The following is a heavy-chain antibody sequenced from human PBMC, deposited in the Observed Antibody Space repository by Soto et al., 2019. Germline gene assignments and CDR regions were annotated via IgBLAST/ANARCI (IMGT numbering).Heavy chain of an antibody. CDR2: IYYSGST. J-gene: IGHJ4*02. V-gene: IGHV4-59*08. D-gene: IGHD2-2*01. CDR1: GGSISSYY. CDR3: ARQRPKYCSSTSCYVGWFDY. Sequence: SETLSLTCTVSGGSISSYYWSWIRQPPGKGLEWIGYIYYSGSTNYNPSLKSRVTISVDTSKNQFSLKLSSVTAADTAVYYCARQRPKYCSSTSCYVGWFDYWGQGTLVTVSS.